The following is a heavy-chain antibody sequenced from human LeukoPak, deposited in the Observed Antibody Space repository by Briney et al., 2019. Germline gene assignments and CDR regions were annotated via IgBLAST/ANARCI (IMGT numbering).Heavy chain of an antibody. D-gene: IGHD1-26*01. Sequence: GGSLRLSCAASGFTVSSNYMNWVRQAPGKGLEWVSVIYSGGSTYYADSVKGRFTISRDNSKNTLYLQMSSLRAEDTAVYYCAKVAEVGATGYYYYMDVWGKGTTVTISS. CDR1: GFTVSSNY. V-gene: IGHV3-66*01. J-gene: IGHJ6*03. CDR2: IYSGGST. CDR3: AKVAEVGATGYYYYMDV.